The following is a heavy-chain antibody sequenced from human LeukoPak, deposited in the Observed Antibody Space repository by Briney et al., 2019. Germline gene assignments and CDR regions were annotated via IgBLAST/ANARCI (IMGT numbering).Heavy chain of an antibody. V-gene: IGHV1-46*01. J-gene: IGHJ4*02. CDR3: ARGAPTTRIGAGRFDY. D-gene: IGHD5-12*01. CDR1: GYSLTNYY. Sequence: GASVKVSCKAFGYSLTNYYVHWVRQAPGQGLEWMGEINPSGGSTSYAQKFQGRITVTRDTYTNTVYMDLSSLRSEDTATYYRARGAPTTRIGAGRFDYWGQGSLLTVAS. CDR2: INPSGGST.